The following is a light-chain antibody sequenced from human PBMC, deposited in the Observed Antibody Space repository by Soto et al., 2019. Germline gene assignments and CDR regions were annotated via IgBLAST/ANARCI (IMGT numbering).Light chain of an antibody. J-gene: IGKJ1*01. CDR1: QSVSSN. CDR2: RAS. Sequence: EIVLTQSPGTLSLSPGERATLSCRASQSVSSNYLAWYQQKPGQAPKVLIYRASIRATGIPDRFSGSGSGTEFTLTISSLQSEDFAVYYCQQYNNWPWTLGQGTKVDIK. V-gene: IGKV3D-15*01. CDR3: QQYNNWPWT.